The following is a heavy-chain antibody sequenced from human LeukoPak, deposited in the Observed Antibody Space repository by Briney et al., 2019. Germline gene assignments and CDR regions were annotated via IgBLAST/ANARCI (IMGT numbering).Heavy chain of an antibody. J-gene: IGHJ4*02. V-gene: IGHV3-74*01. CDR2: INNVGSTT. CDR3: ARSPSPYSSGWYFDY. Sequence: GGSLRLSCAATGFTFRGYWFHWIRQVPGKGLVWVSRINNVGSTTIYADSVKGRFTISRDNAKNSLYLQMNSLRVEDTAVYYCARSPSPYSSGWYFDYWGQGTLVTVSS. CDR1: GFTFRGYW. D-gene: IGHD6-19*01.